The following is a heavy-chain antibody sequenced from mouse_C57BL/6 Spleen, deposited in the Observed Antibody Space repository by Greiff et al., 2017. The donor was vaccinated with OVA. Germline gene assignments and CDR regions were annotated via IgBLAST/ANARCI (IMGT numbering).Heavy chain of an antibody. V-gene: IGHV14-4*01. CDR3: TAGYELYYFDY. J-gene: IGHJ2*01. CDR1: GFNIKDDY. D-gene: IGHD2-2*01. CDR2: IDPENGDT. Sequence: VHVKQSGAELVRPGASVKLSCTASGFNIKDDYMHWVKQRPEQGLEWIGWIDPENGDTEYASKFQGKATITADTSSNTAYLQLSSLTSEDTAVYYCTAGYELYYFDYWGQGTTLTVSS.